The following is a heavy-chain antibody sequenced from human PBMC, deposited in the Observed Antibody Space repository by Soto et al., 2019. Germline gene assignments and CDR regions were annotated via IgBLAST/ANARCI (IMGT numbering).Heavy chain of an antibody. D-gene: IGHD3-3*01. V-gene: IGHV2-5*02. CDR1: GFSLSTSGVG. CDR2: IYWDEDK. Sequence: QITLKESGPTLVKPTQTLTLTCTFSGFSLSTSGVGVGWIRQPPGKALEWLALIYWDEDKRYSPSLKSRLTITKXXTXNXXGLTMTNMDPVDTATYYCAHKPRNLRFFRPVWFAPWGQGTLVTVSS. J-gene: IGHJ5*02. CDR3: AHKPRNLRFFRPVWFAP.